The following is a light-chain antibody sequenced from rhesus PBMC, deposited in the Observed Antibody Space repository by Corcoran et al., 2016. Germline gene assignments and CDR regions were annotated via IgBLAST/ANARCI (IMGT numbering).Light chain of an antibody. CDR2: FAS. Sequence: DIVMTQTPLSLPVTPGEPASISCRSSQSLLHSNGYTYLYWYLQKPGQSPQLLMDFASSRASGVPDRCRGSGSGTDFTLEISRVEAEDIGVYYCMQGTQLPYSFGQGTKVEIK. CDR1: QSLLHSNGYTY. J-gene: IGKJ2*01. V-gene: IGKV2-91*01. CDR3: MQGTQLPYS.